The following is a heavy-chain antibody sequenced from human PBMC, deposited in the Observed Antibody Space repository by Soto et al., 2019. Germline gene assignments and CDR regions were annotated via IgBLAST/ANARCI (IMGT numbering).Heavy chain of an antibody. Sequence: QVQLVQSGAQVKKPGASVKVSCKASGYTFTSYAMHWVRQAPGQRLEWMGWINAGNGNTKYSQKFQGRVTITRDTSASTAYMELRSLRSEGTAVYVCARGPLLWGDVWGQGTTVTVSS. V-gene: IGHV1-3*01. CDR1: GYTFTSYA. CDR3: ARGPLLWGDV. D-gene: IGHD3-10*01. J-gene: IGHJ6*02. CDR2: INAGNGNT.